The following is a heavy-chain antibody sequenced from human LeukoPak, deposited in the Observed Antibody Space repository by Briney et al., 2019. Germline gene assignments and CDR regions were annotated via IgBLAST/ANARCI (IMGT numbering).Heavy chain of an antibody. CDR2: VSSSSTYI. Sequence: PGGSLRLSCAASGFTFSSHSMNWVRQAPGKGLEWVSSVSSSSTYIYYADSVKGRFIISRDNAKNSLYLQVDSLRAEDTAVYYCAKYGIEVAGKALPDWWGQGTLVTVSS. CDR1: GFTFSSHS. V-gene: IGHV3-21*01. D-gene: IGHD6-19*01. CDR3: AKYGIEVAGKALPDW. J-gene: IGHJ4*02.